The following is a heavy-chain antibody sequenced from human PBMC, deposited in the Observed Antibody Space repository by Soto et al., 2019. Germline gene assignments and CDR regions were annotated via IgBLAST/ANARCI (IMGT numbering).Heavy chain of an antibody. CDR2: IDPSDSYT. CDR3: ARHDVDIVVVVAAPTRYYYGMDV. V-gene: IGHV5-10-1*01. D-gene: IGHD2-15*01. CDR1: GYSFTSYW. Sequence: PGESLKISCKGSGYSFTSYWISWVRQMPGKGLEWMGRIDPSDSYTNYSPSFQGHVTISADKSISTAYLQWSSLKASDTAMYYCARHDVDIVVVVAAPTRYYYGMDVWGQGTTVTVSS. J-gene: IGHJ6*02.